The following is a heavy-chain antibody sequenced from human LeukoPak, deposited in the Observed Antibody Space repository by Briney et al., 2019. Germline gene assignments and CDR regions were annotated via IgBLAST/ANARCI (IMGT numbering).Heavy chain of an antibody. CDR1: GGTFSSYA. V-gene: IGHV1-69*04. J-gene: IGHJ4*02. Sequence: SVKVSCKASGGTFSSYAISWVRQAPGQGLEWMGRIIPILGIANYAQKFQGRVTITADKSTSTAYMELSSLRSEDTAVYYCARDDYGDYGSDYWGQGTLVTVSS. D-gene: IGHD4-17*01. CDR2: IIPILGIA. CDR3: ARDDYGDYGSDY.